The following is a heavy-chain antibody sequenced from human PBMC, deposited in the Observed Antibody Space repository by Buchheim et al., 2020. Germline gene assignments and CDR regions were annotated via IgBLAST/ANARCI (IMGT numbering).Heavy chain of an antibody. CDR3: ARTPWTYYDILTGYYHRDV. J-gene: IGHJ6*02. CDR2: IIPILGIA. V-gene: IGHV1-69*02. Sequence: QVQLVQSGAEVKKPGSSVKVSCKASGGTFSSYTISWVRQAPGQGLEWMGRIIPILGIANYAQKFQGRVTITADKSTSTAYMELSSLRSDDTAVYYCARTPWTYYDILTGYYHRDVWGQGTT. CDR1: GGTFSSYT. D-gene: IGHD3-9*01.